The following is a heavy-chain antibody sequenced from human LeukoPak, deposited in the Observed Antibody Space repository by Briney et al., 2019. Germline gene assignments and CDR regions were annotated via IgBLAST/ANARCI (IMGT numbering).Heavy chain of an antibody. V-gene: IGHV3-48*01. CDR2: ISGRSNSI. D-gene: IGHD4-11*01. CDR1: AFSFFTHS. CDR3: ARVATTITTDAFDI. J-gene: IGHJ3*02. Sequence: GGSLRLSCEAHAFSFFTHSMSWVRQAPGKGLEWVSYISGRSNSIYYAASVQGRFIISRDNAKNSLYLQMNSLRAEDTAVYYCARVATTITTDAFDIWGLGTLVTVSS.